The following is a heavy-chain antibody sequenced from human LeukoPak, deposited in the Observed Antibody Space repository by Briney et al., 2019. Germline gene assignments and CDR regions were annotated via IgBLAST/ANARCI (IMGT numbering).Heavy chain of an antibody. V-gene: IGHV1-24*01. CDR1: GYTLTELS. D-gene: IGHD3-22*01. Sequence: ASVKVSCKVSGYTLTELSMHWVRQAPGKGLEWMGGFDPEDGETIYAQKFQGRVTMTEDTSTDTAYMELSSLGSEDTAVYYCATELYYYDSSGPPAFDYWGQGTLVTVSS. J-gene: IGHJ4*02. CDR2: FDPEDGET. CDR3: ATELYYYDSSGPPAFDY.